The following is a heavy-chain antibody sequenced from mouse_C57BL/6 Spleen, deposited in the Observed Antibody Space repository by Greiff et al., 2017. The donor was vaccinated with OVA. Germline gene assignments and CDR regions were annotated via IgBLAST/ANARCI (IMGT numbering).Heavy chain of an antibody. V-gene: IGHV1-52*01. CDR2: IDPSDSET. D-gene: IGHD2-4*01. CDR1: GYTFTSYW. J-gene: IGHJ2*01. Sequence: QVQLQQPGAELVRPGSSVKLSCKASGYTFTSYWMHWVKQRPIQGLEWIGNIDPSDSETHYNQKFKDKATLTVDKSSSTAYMQLSSLTSEDSAVYYCARGDDYDDVLDYGGQGTTLTVSS. CDR3: ARGDDYDDVLDY.